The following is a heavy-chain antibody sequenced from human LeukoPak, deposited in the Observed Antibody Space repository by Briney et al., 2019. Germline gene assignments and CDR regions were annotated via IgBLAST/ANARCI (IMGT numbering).Heavy chain of an antibody. CDR2: IYYSGST. D-gene: IGHD2-15*01. J-gene: IGHJ4*02. Sequence: SETLSLTCTVSGASVSSSGYYWGWIRQPPGKGLEWIGSIYYSGSTYYNPSLKSRVSISVDTSKNQFSLNLTSVTAADTAVYYCARGRRGYCSGGSCRRGLYFDYWGQGTLVTVSS. CDR1: GASVSSSGYY. CDR3: ARGRRGYCSGGSCRRGLYFDY. V-gene: IGHV4-39*07.